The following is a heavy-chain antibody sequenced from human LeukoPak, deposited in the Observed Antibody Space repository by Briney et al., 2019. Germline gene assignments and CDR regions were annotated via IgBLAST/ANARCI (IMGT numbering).Heavy chain of an antibody. V-gene: IGHV1-2*02. CDR2: INPNSGGT. Sequence: ASVKVSCKASGYTFTGYYMHWVRQAPGQGLEWMGWINPNSGGTNYAQKFQGRVTMTRDTSISTAYMELSRLRSDDTAVYYCARTGIAAAGLSYFDYWGQGTLVTVSS. D-gene: IGHD6-13*01. CDR3: ARTGIAAAGLSYFDY. CDR1: GYTFTGYY. J-gene: IGHJ4*02.